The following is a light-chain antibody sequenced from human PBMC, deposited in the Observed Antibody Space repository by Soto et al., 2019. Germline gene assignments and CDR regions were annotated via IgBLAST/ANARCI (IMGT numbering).Light chain of an antibody. Sequence: SYELTQPPSVSVAPGQTARSTCGGNNIGSKSVHWYQQRPGQAPVLVVYDDSDRPSGIPERFSGSNSGNMATLTISRVEAGEEAAYDCQVWDSSSDHLFGTGTKVTVL. V-gene: IGLV3-21*02. CDR3: QVWDSSSDHL. CDR1: NIGSKS. CDR2: DDS. J-gene: IGLJ1*01.